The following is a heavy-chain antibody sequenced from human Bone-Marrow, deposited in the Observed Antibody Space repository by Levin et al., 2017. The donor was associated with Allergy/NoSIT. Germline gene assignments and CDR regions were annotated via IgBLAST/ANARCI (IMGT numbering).Heavy chain of an antibody. V-gene: IGHV3-30*18. CDR1: GFTFSSYG. J-gene: IGHJ6*02. D-gene: IGHD5-12*01. Sequence: PGGSLRLSCAASGFTFSSYGMHWVRQAPGKGLEWVAVISYDGSNKYYADSVKGRFTISRDNSKNTLYLQMNSLRAEDTAVYYCAKEGGYGVPCGMDGWGQGTTVTVSS. CDR2: ISYDGSNK. CDR3: AKEGGYGVPCGMDG.